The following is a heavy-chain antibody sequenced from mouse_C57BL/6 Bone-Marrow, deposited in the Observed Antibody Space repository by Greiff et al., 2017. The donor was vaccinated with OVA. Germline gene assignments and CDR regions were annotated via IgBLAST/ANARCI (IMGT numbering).Heavy chain of an antibody. V-gene: IGHV1-69*01. CDR1: GYTFTSYW. D-gene: IGHD1-1*01. CDR3: ARPYYGSSSLRYFDV. CDR2: IDPSDSYT. J-gene: IGHJ1*03. Sequence: QVQLQQPGAELVMPGASVKLSCKASGYTFTSYWMHWVKQRPGQGLEWIGEIDPSDSYTNYNQKFKGKSTLTVDKSSSTAYMQLSSLTSEDSAVYDCARPYYGSSSLRYFDVWGTGTTVTVSS.